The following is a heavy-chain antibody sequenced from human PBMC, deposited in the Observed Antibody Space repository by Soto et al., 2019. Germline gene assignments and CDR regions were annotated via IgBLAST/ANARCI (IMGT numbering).Heavy chain of an antibody. CDR3: ARSKNYDILTGSYYYYMDV. J-gene: IGHJ6*03. CDR1: GGSISSGGYY. V-gene: IGHV4-31*03. CDR2: IYYSGST. Sequence: SETLSLTCTVSGGSISSGGYYWSWIRQHPGKGLEWIGYIYYSGSTYYNPSLKSRVSISVDTSKNQFSLKLSSVTAADTAVYYCARSKNYDILTGSYYYYMDVWGKGTTVTVSS. D-gene: IGHD3-9*01.